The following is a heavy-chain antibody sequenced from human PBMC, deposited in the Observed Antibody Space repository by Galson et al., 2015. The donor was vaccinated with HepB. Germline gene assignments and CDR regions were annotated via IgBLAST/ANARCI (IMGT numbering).Heavy chain of an antibody. CDR2: ISYDGKNK. V-gene: IGHV3-30*04. J-gene: IGHJ4*02. CDR3: ARDPDDTNGCYNSFDY. Sequence: SLRLSCAASGFTFTNFAMHWVRQAPGKGLEWVATISYDGKNKYQADSVRGRFTISRDLSKNTLYLQMNSLRAGDTAMYYCARDPDDTNGCYNSFDYWGQGTLVTVSS. D-gene: IGHD3-22*01. CDR1: GFTFTNFA.